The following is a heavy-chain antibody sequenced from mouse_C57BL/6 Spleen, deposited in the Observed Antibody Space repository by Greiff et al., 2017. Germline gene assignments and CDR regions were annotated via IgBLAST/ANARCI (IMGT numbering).Heavy chain of an antibody. Sequence: QVQLQQPGAELVRPGSSVKLSCKASGYTFTSYWMHWVKQRPIQGLEWIGNIDPSDSETHYNQKFKDKATLTVDKSSSTAYMQLSSLTSEDSAVYYCARGAMSTYYFDYWGQGTTLTVSS. CDR3: ARGAMSTYYFDY. CDR2: IDPSDSET. V-gene: IGHV1-52*01. D-gene: IGHD2-4*01. CDR1: GYTFTSYW. J-gene: IGHJ2*01.